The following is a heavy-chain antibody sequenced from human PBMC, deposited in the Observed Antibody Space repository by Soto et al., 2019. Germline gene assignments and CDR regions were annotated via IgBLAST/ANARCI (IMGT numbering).Heavy chain of an antibody. D-gene: IGHD2-2*01. CDR1: GGSISSGDYY. CDR2: IYYSGST. J-gene: IGHJ5*02. V-gene: IGHV4-30-4*01. CDR3: ARVSPPDLPAATWFDP. Sequence: PSETLSLTCTVSGGSISSGDYYWSWIRQPPGKGLEWIGYIYYSGSTYYNPSLKSRVTISVDTSKNQFSLKLSSVTAADTAVYYCARVSPPDLPAATWFDPWGQGTLVTVSS.